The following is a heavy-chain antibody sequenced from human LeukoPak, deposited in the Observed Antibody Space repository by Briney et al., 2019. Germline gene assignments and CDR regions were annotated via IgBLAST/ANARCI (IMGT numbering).Heavy chain of an antibody. CDR2: IGSTSHFR. Sequence: GGSLRLSCAASGFTFSNYSMNWVRQAPGNGLEWVSSIGSTSHFRYYADSLKGRVTISRDNAKNSLYLQMSSLRVEDTAVYYCARSCDGDCYSDYWGQGTLVTVSS. CDR1: GFTFSNYS. D-gene: IGHD2-21*02. V-gene: IGHV3-21*01. J-gene: IGHJ4*02. CDR3: ARSCDGDCYSDY.